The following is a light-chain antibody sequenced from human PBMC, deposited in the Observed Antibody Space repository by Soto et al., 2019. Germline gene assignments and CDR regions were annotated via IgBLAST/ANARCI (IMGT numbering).Light chain of an antibody. V-gene: IGKV3-20*01. Sequence: EIVLTQSPGTLSLSPWERATLSCRASQSVSSSYLAWYQQKPGQGPRLLIYGASSRATGTPDRFSGSGSGTDFTLTINRLEHEDFALYYCQQYGSSPPTFGQGTKVDIK. CDR1: QSVSSSY. CDR2: GAS. CDR3: QQYGSSPPT. J-gene: IGKJ1*01.